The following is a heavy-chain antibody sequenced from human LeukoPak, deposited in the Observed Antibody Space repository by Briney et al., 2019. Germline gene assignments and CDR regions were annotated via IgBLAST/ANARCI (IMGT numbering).Heavy chain of an antibody. Sequence: SETLSLTCTVSGGSISSSSYYWGWIRQPPGKGLEWIGSIYYSWSTYYNPSLKSRVTISVDTSKNQFSLKLSSVTAADTAVYYCARHGGYYYYYGMDVWGQGTTVTVSS. D-gene: IGHD3-10*01. CDR2: IYYSWST. J-gene: IGHJ6*02. V-gene: IGHV4-39*01. CDR1: GGSISSSSYY. CDR3: ARHGGYYYYYGMDV.